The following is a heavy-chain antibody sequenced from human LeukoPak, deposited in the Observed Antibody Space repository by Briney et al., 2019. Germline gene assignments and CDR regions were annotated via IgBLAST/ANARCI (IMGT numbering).Heavy chain of an antibody. J-gene: IGHJ4*02. CDR2: ISESGGST. CDR1: GITLSNYG. CDR3: TKRGIVIRGFLIGFHKEAYYFDY. Sequence: GGSLRLPCVVSGITLSNYGMSWVRQAPGKGLEWVSGISESGGSTNYADSVKGRFIISRDNSKNTVYLQMNSLRAEDTAVYFCTKRGIVIRGFLIGFHKEAYYFDYWGQGILVTVSS. D-gene: IGHD3-10*01. V-gene: IGHV3-23*01.